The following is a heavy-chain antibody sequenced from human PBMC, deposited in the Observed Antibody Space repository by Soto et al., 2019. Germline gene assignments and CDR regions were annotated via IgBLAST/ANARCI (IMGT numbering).Heavy chain of an antibody. Sequence: SETLSLTCTVSGGSISSGDYYWSWIRQPPGKGLEWIGYIYYSGSTYYNPSLKSRVTISVDTSKNQFSLKLSSVTAADTAVYYCARVGDSSGWPTRLYFDYWGQGTLVTVSS. J-gene: IGHJ4*02. CDR3: ARVGDSSGWPTRLYFDY. CDR2: IYYSGST. CDR1: GGSISSGDYY. D-gene: IGHD6-19*01. V-gene: IGHV4-30-4*01.